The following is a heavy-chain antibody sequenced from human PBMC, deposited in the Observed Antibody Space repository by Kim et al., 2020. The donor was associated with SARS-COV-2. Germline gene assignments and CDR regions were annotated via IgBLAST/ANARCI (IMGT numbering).Heavy chain of an antibody. CDR3: ARDRGCSSTSCYPYYYY. Sequence: GGSLRLSCAASGFTFSSYAMHWVRQAPGKGLEWVAVISYDGSNKYYADSVKGRFTISRDNSKNTLYLQMNSLRAEDTAVYYCARDRGCSSTSCYPYYYY. V-gene: IGHV3-30-3*01. CDR2: ISYDGSNK. J-gene: IGHJ6*01. D-gene: IGHD2-2*01. CDR1: GFTFSSYA.